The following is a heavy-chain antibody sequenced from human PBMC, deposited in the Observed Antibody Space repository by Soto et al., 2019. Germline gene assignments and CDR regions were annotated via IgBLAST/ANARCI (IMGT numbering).Heavy chain of an antibody. Sequence: GGSLRLSCAASGFTFSSYPMSWVRQAPGKGLEWVSLISGDGVSTYYADSVKGRFTISRDSSKNTLYLQMNSLKAEDTAVFYCARRHAYGGRSFDYWGQGTLVTVSS. J-gene: IGHJ4*02. V-gene: IGHV3-23*01. CDR3: ARRHAYGGRSFDY. CDR1: GFTFSSYP. D-gene: IGHD2-15*01. CDR2: ISGDGVST.